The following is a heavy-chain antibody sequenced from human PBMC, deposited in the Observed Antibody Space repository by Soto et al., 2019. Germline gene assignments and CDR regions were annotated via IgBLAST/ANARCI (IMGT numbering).Heavy chain of an antibody. D-gene: IGHD6-19*01. J-gene: IGHJ4*02. V-gene: IGHV4-4*02. CDR3: ARHIAVAGTRGFDY. CDR1: GASINTNW. Sequence: QVQLQEWGPGLVKPSGTLSLTCAVSGASINTNWWSWVRQPPGKGLEWIGEVYHSGSTNYNPSLMGRVTILVDKSSNQLSLQLSSVTAADTAVYYCARHIAVAGTRGFDYWGQGTLVTVSS. CDR2: VYHSGST.